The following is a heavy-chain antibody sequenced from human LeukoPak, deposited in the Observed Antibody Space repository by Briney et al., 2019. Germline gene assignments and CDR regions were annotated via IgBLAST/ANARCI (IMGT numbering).Heavy chain of an antibody. CDR3: AKGYYYGSGSYRYYFDY. D-gene: IGHD3-10*01. J-gene: IGHJ4*02. CDR1: GFTFSSHA. CDR2: TSGSGGST. V-gene: IGHV3-23*01. Sequence: PGGSLRLSCAASGFTFSSHAMSWVRQAPGQGLEWVSVTSGSGGSTNYADSVRGRFTISRDNSKNTLYLQMNSLRAEDTAVYYWAKGYYYGSGSYRYYFDYWGQGTLVTVSS.